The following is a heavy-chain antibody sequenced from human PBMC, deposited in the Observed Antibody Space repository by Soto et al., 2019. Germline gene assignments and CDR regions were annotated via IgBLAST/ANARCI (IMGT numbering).Heavy chain of an antibody. Sequence: PGGSLRLSCAASGFTFSSYAMSWVRQAPGKGLEWVSAISGSGGSTYYADSVKGRFTISRDNSKNTLYLQMNSLRAEDTAVYYCAKAAPGILGVVIISFPVDYWGQGTLVTVSS. CDR2: ISGSGGST. J-gene: IGHJ4*02. V-gene: IGHV3-23*01. CDR3: AKAAPGILGVVIISFPVDY. D-gene: IGHD3-3*01. CDR1: GFTFSSYA.